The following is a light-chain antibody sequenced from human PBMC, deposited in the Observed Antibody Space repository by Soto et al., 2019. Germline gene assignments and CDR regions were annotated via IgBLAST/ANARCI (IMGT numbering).Light chain of an antibody. J-gene: IGKJ5*01. CDR3: QQRSDWPPLT. CDR1: QSIIIY. CDR2: DAS. V-gene: IGKV3-11*01. Sequence: EIVLTQSPATLSLSPGERATLSCRASQSIIIYLAWYQQKPGQAPRLLIYDASNRATGVPARFSGSGSGTDFTLTISSLEPEHFALYYCQQRSDWPPLTFGQGTRLEIK.